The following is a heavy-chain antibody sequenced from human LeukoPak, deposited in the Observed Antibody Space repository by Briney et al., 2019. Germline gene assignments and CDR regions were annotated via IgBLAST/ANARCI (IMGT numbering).Heavy chain of an antibody. Sequence: SETLSLTCTVSGGSISSGGYYWRWIRQHPGKGLEWIGYIYYSGSTYYNPSLKSRVTISVDTSKNQFSLKLSSVTAADTAVYYCARGLNYYDSSGYSHDAFDIWGQGTMVTVSS. CDR1: GGSISSGGYY. CDR3: ARGLNYYDSSGYSHDAFDI. D-gene: IGHD3-22*01. CDR2: IYYSGST. J-gene: IGHJ3*02. V-gene: IGHV4-31*03.